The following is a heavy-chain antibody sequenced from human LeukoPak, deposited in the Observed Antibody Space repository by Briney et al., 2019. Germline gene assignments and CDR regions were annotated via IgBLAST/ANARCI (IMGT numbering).Heavy chain of an antibody. J-gene: IGHJ6*03. CDR3: ARSEPVYYYYMDV. V-gene: IGHV4-31*03. CDR2: ISYSGRT. CDR1: GGSISSGDYY. Sequence: SQTLSLTCTVSGGSISSGDYYWSWIRQHPGEGLEWVGYISYSGRTYYNPSLTSRLTISVDTSKNQFSLRLISVTAADTAVYYCARSEPVYYYYMDVWGKGTTVTVSS.